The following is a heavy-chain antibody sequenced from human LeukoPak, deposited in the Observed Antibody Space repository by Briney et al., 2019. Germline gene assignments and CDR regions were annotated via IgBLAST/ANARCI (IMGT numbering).Heavy chain of an antibody. CDR2: ISGDGGST. J-gene: IGHJ4*02. D-gene: IGHD6-19*01. CDR1: GFIFDNYA. Sequence: GGSLRLSCAAPGFIFDNYAIHWVRQAPGKGLEWVSLISGDGGSTFYADSVRGRFTIYRDNTRKSLSLQMSSLRSEDTALYYCARESETSGWYDYWGPGTLVTVSS. CDR3: ARESETSGWYDY. V-gene: IGHV3-43*02.